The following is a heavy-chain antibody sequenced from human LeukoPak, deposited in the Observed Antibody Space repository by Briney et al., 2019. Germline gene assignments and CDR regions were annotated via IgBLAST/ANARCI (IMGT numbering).Heavy chain of an antibody. CDR1: GFTVSSNY. Sequence: GGSLRLSCAASGFTVSSNYMSWVRQAPGKGLEWVSVIYSGGSTYYADSVKGRFTISRDNSKNTLYLQMNSLRAEDTAVYYCARSKSDYGDYAPFDYWGQGTLVTVSS. J-gene: IGHJ4*02. D-gene: IGHD4-17*01. CDR3: ARSKSDYGDYAPFDY. V-gene: IGHV3-53*01. CDR2: IYSGGST.